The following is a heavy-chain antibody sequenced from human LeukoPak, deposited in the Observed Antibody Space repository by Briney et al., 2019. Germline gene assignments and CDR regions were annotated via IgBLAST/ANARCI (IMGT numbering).Heavy chain of an antibody. Sequence: GGSLRLSCAASGFTFRIYAMTWVRQAPGKGREWVSAIGASGATFYADSVRGRFTISRDNSRNTLHLQMNSLRTEDTAVYYCAKNYHDNTAYFSWAFDVWGQGTMVTLSS. CDR3: AKNYHDNTAYFSWAFDV. CDR2: IGASGAT. V-gene: IGHV3-23*01. J-gene: IGHJ3*01. D-gene: IGHD3-22*01. CDR1: GFTFRIYA.